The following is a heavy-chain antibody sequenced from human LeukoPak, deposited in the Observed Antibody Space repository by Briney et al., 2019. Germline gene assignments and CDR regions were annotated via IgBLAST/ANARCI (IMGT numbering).Heavy chain of an antibody. CDR2: IRSKAYGGTT. CDR1: GFTFSNAW. D-gene: IGHD3/OR15-3a*01. CDR3: TRARRFLDWTYFDY. Sequence: PGGSLRLSCAASGFTFSNAWMSWVRQAPGKGLEWVGFIRSKAYGGTTEYAASVKGRFTISRDDSKSIAYLQMNSLKTEDTAVYYCTRARRFLDWTYFDYWGQGTLVTVSS. J-gene: IGHJ4*02. V-gene: IGHV3-49*04.